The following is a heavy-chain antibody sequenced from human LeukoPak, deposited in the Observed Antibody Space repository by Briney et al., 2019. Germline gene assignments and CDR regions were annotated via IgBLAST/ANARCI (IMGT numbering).Heavy chain of an antibody. CDR1: GGTFSSYA. Sequence: SVRVSCKSSGGTFSSYAISWVRQAPGQGLEWMGGIIPIFGTANYAQKFQGRVTITADESTSTAYMELSSLRSEDTAVYYCARDMRGSAEYFQHWGQGTLVTVSS. V-gene: IGHV1-69*13. J-gene: IGHJ1*01. CDR3: ARDMRGSAEYFQH. CDR2: IIPIFGTA. D-gene: IGHD3-10*01.